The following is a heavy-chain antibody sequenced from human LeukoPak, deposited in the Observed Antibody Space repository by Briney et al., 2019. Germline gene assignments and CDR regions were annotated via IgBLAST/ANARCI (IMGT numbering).Heavy chain of an antibody. CDR1: GFTFSSYE. CDR3: ARELGSGSYFDI. CDR2: ISSSGSTI. Sequence: GGSLRLSCAASGFTFSSYEMNWVRQAPGKGLEWVSYISSSGSTIYYTDSVKGRFTISRDNAKNPLYLQMNSLRAEDTAVYYCARELGSGSYFDIWGQGTMVTVSS. D-gene: IGHD3-10*01. J-gene: IGHJ3*02. V-gene: IGHV3-48*03.